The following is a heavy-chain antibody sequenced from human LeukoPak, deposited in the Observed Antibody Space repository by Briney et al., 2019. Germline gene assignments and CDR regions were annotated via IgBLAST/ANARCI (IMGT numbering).Heavy chain of an antibody. J-gene: IGHJ4*02. CDR3: ARDLTLKDRWPVED. D-gene: IGHD6-19*01. V-gene: IGHV3-48*04. CDR2: ISSSSSTI. Sequence: PWGPLRLSSAASGFTFSSYSMNWVRQAPGKGLEWVSYISSSSSTIYYADSVKGRFTISRDNAKNSLYLQMNSLSAEDTAVYYCARDLTLKDRWPVEDWGQGTLVTVSS. CDR1: GFTFSSYS.